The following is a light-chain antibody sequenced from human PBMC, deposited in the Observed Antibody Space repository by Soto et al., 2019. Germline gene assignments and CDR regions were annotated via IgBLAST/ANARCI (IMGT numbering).Light chain of an antibody. V-gene: IGKV1-16*02. Sequence: DIQMTQSPSSLSASVGDRVTITCRASQDISNFLAWFQQKPGKAPTLLIYAASNLQSGVPSKFSGSESGTDFTLTISSLQPEDFATYYCQQYDSYPFTFGQGTRLEIK. J-gene: IGKJ5*01. CDR2: AAS. CDR3: QQYDSYPFT. CDR1: QDISNF.